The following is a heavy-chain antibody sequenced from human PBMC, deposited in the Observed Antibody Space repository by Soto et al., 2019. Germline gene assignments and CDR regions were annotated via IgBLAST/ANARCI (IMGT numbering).Heavy chain of an antibody. Sequence: QVQLVQSGAEVKKPGASVKVSCKASGYTFTSYDISWVRQAPGQGLEWMGCISAYSGITNYAQNLQGRVTMTTETSTSTAYMDRRRLRSDDAAVYYCARSRNVLCFHWGQGTLGTVSS. J-gene: IGHJ4*02. D-gene: IGHD2-8*01. CDR2: ISAYSGIT. CDR1: GYTFTSYD. V-gene: IGHV1-18*01. CDR3: ARSRNVLCFH.